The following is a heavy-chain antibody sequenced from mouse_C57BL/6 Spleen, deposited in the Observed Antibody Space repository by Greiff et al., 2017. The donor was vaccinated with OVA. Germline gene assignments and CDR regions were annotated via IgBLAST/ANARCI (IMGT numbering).Heavy chain of an antibody. D-gene: IGHD2-4*01. CDR2: ISYDGSN. CDR3: ASRYDYDFFDY. V-gene: IGHV3-6*01. CDR1: GYSITSGYY. J-gene: IGHJ2*01. Sequence: EVQLQESGPGLVKPSQSLSLTCSVTGYSITSGYYWNWIRQFPGNKLEWMGYISYDGSNNYNPSLKNRISITRDTSKNQFFLKLNSVTTEDTATYYCASRYDYDFFDYWGQGTTLTVSS.